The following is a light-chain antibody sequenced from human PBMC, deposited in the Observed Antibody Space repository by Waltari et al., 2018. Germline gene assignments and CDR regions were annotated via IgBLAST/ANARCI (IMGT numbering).Light chain of an antibody. CDR2: AAS. J-gene: IGKJ3*01. V-gene: IGKV1D-12*01. CDR1: QDVARW. Sequence: DIQMTQSPSSVSASVGDRVTITCRASQDVARWLAWYQQKPGKAPNLLIYAASSLHSGVPSRFSGSGSGTDFTLTISSLQPDDFATYYCQQANSFPPTFGPGPTVDIK. CDR3: QQANSFPPT.